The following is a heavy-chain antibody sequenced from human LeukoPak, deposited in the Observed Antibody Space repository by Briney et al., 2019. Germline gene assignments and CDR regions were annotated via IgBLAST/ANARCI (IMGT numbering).Heavy chain of an antibody. CDR2: ISGSGGST. Sequence: GGSLRLSCAASGFAFSSYAMSWVRQAPGKGLEWVSSISGSGGSTHYADSVKGRFTISRDNSKITLYLQLNGLRAEDTAVYYCARDQYDTWSRRGNFDSWGQGTLVIVSS. CDR1: GFAFSSYA. CDR3: ARDQYDTWSRRGNFDS. D-gene: IGHD3-3*01. V-gene: IGHV3-23*01. J-gene: IGHJ4*02.